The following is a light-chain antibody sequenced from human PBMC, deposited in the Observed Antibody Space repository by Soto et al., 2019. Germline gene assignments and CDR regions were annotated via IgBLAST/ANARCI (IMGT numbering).Light chain of an antibody. CDR1: QSVLYSSNNKNY. V-gene: IGKV4-1*01. Sequence: DIVMTQSPDSLAVSLGERANINCKSSQSVLYSSNNKNYLAWYRQKPGQPPKLIIYWASIRESGVPDRISGSRSGTDFTLTISSLQAEDVAVYYCQQYYSTPPYTFGQGTKLEIK. J-gene: IGKJ2*01. CDR3: QQYYSTPPYT. CDR2: WAS.